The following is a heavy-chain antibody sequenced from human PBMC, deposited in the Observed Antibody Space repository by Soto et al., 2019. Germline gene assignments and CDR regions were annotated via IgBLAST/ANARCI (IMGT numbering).Heavy chain of an antibody. CDR2: IYSGGST. CDR1: GFTVSSNY. D-gene: IGHD6-13*01. V-gene: IGHV3-53*01. CDR3: ASASTAAGYYYYGMDV. Sequence: GSLRLSCAASGFTVSSNYMSWVRQAPGKGLEWVSVIYSGGSTYYADSVKGRFTISRDNSKNTLYLQMNSLRAEDTAVYYCASASTAAGYYYYGMDVWGQGTTVTVSS. J-gene: IGHJ6*02.